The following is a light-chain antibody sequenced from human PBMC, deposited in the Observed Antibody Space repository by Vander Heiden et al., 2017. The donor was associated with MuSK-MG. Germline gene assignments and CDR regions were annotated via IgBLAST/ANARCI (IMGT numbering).Light chain of an antibody. J-gene: IGLJ1*01. Sequence: QSALTQPPSVPGSPGQSVTSSCSGTSSAFGNYNRVSWYQQPPGTAPKLLIYEVNNRPSGVPDRFSGSKSGNTASLTISGLQAEDEADYYCKSYTNNYTYVFGTGTRVTVL. CDR1: SSAFGNYNR. CDR3: KSYTNNYTYV. V-gene: IGLV2-18*02. CDR2: EVN.